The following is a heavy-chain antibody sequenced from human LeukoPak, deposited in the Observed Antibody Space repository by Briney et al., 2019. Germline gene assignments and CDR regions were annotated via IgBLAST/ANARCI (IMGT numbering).Heavy chain of an antibody. CDR1: GFTFSSYW. CDR2: IKQDGSEK. Sequence: PGGSLRLSCAASGFTFSSYWMSWVRQAPGKGLEWVANIKQDGSEKYYVDSVKGRFTISRDNAKNSLYLQMNSLRAEDTAVYYCARGGDYGGNPFDYWGQGTLVTVSS. CDR3: ARGGDYGGNPFDY. D-gene: IGHD4-23*01. V-gene: IGHV3-7*03. J-gene: IGHJ4*02.